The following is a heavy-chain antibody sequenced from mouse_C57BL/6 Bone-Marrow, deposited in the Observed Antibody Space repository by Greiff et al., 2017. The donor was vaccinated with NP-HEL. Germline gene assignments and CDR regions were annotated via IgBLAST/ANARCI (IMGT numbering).Heavy chain of an antibody. V-gene: IGHV5-17*01. CDR3: ASGGYYPDYAMDY. Sequence: EVQLVESGGGLVKPGGSLKLSCAASGFTFSDYGMHWVRQAPEKGLEWVAYISSGSSTIYYADTVKGRFTISRDNAKNTLFLQMTSLRSEDTAMYDCASGGYYPDYAMDYWGQGTSVTVSA. D-gene: IGHD2-3*01. CDR2: ISSGSSTI. CDR1: GFTFSDYG. J-gene: IGHJ4*01.